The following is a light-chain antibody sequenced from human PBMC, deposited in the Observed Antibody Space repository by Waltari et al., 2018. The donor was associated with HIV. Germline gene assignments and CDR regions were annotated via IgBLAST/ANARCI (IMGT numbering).Light chain of an antibody. CDR1: RTNIGNNS. CDR2: DNN. CDR3: GTWDSSLSAVL. V-gene: IGLV1-51*01. Sequence: QSVLTQPPSVSAAPGQTVTIPCSGSRTNIGNNSVSWYQQLPGTAPKVVIYDNNKRPSGIPDRFSGSKSGTSATLGITGLQTGDEADYYCGTWDSSLSAVLFGGGTKLTVL. J-gene: IGLJ2*01.